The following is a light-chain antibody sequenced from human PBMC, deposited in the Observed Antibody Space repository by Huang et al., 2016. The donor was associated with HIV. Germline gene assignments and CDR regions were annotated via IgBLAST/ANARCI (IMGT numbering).Light chain of an antibody. CDR3: HHYNYRST. V-gene: IGKV3D-15*01. CDR2: GAS. Sequence: EIILTQSPATLAASPGERATLSCRASQSVGSNLAWYQQNPCQSPSLLIYGASTRATGVPARFRGSGSGTAFNLTITSLQSEDFAVYFCHHYNYRSTFGQGTKVEIK. J-gene: IGKJ2*02. CDR1: QSVGSN.